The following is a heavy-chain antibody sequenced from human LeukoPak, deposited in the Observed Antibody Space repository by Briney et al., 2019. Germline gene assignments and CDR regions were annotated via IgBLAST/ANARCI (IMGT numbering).Heavy chain of an antibody. J-gene: IGHJ4*02. Sequence: GGSLRLSCVTSGFTFTSAWITWVRQAPGKGLEWVGRLKSEADGGTADYAGVVKGRFTISRDNAENSAYLQMNSLRAEDTAVYYCARSPTVSVGFCSSVTCQADYWGQGTLVTVSS. V-gene: IGHV3-15*01. CDR2: LKSEADGGTA. CDR3: ARSPTVSVGFCSSVTCQADY. D-gene: IGHD2-2*01. CDR1: GFTFTSAW.